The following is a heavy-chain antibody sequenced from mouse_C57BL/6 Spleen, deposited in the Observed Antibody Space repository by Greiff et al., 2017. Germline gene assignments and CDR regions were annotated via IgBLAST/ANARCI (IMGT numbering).Heavy chain of an antibody. Sequence: VKLQQPGAELVKPGASVKLSCKASGYTFTSYWMHWVKQRPGRGLEWIGRIDPNSGGTKYNEKFKSKATLTVDKPSSTAYMQLSSLTSEDSAVYYCAREISSYYGSSYNFDYWGQGTTLTVSS. CDR1: GYTFTSYW. CDR2: IDPNSGGT. J-gene: IGHJ2*01. V-gene: IGHV1-72*01. D-gene: IGHD1-1*01. CDR3: AREISSYYGSSYNFDY.